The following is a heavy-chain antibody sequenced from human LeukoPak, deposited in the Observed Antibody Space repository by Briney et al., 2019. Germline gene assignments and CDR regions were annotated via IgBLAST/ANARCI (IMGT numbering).Heavy chain of an antibody. J-gene: IGHJ5*02. V-gene: IGHV4-4*07. CDR1: GGSINSY. CDR2: IYTSGST. D-gene: IGHD3-9*01. Sequence: PSETLSLTCTVSGGSINSYWSWIRQPAGKGLEWIGRIYTSGSTNYNPSLKSRVTISVDTSKNQFSLKLSSVTAADTAMYYCAREAYDVLTSDWFDPWGQGTLVTVSS. CDR3: AREAYDVLTSDWFDP.